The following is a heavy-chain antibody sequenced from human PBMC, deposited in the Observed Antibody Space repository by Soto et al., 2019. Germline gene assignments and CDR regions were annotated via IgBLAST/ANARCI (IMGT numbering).Heavy chain of an antibody. CDR1: GYTFTTYA. Sequence: GASVKVTFKASGYTFTTYAIRWVRQAPEQGLEWMGCINAGNGNTHCSQKFQGRVTFTRDTSASTAYMELSSLRSQDTAVYYCARVTVAGLIFYYYGMDVWGQGSTVTVSS. V-gene: IGHV1-3*01. CDR2: INAGNGNT. D-gene: IGHD6-19*01. CDR3: ARVTVAGLIFYYYGMDV. J-gene: IGHJ6*02.